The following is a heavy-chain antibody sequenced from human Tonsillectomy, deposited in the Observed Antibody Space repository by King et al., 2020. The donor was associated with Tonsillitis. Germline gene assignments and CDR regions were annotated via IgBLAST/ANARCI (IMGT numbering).Heavy chain of an antibody. Sequence: VQLVESGGGLVKPGGSLRLSCAASGFTFSTYNMNWVRQAPGKGLEWVSSISSSSSYTYYADSVKGRFTISRDNAKNSLYLQMNSLRAEDTAVYYCCMLPYGDPNSYYYYGLDVWGQGTTVTVPS. CDR1: GFTFSTYN. CDR2: ISSSSSYT. V-gene: IGHV3-21*01. CDR3: CMLPYGDPNSYYYYGLDV. D-gene: IGHD4-17*01. J-gene: IGHJ6*02.